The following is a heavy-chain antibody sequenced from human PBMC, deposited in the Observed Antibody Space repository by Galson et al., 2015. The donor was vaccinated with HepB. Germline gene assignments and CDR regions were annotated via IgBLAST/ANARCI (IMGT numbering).Heavy chain of an antibody. V-gene: IGHV3-30*03. J-gene: IGHJ3*02. CDR3: ARADSSYAWDALDT. CDR1: GFTFSSYN. Sequence: SLRLSCAASGFTFSSYNMHWVRQAPGKGLEWVAVISCDSSNIYYADSVKGRFTISGDNAKNTLYLQMNSLRAEDTAVYYCARADSSYAWDALDTWGQGTMVTVSS. D-gene: IGHD3-22*01. CDR2: ISCDSSNI.